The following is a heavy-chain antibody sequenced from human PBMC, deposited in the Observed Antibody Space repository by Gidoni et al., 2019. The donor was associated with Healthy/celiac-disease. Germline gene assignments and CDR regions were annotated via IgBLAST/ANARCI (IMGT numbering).Heavy chain of an antibody. J-gene: IGHJ6*02. D-gene: IGHD5-12*01. Sequence: EVQLVESGGGLVQPGGSLRLSCAASGFTFSSYEMNWVRQAPGKGLEWVSYISSSGSTIYYADSVKGRFTISRDNAKNSLYLQMNSLRAEDTAVYYCASRGSYYYYGMDVWGQGTTVTVSS. V-gene: IGHV3-48*03. CDR2: ISSSGSTI. CDR1: GFTFSSYE. CDR3: ASRGSYYYYGMDV.